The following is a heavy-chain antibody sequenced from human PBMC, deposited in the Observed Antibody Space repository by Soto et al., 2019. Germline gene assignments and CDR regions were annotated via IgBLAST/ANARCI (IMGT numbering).Heavy chain of an antibody. CDR3: ATSMGRGGNDY. CDR2: IKRDGSEK. V-gene: IGHV3-7*05. J-gene: IGHJ4*02. CDR1: GFTFSDYW. Sequence: EVQLVESGGGLVQPGGSLRLSCAASGFTFSDYWMSWVRQAPGKGLECVANIKRDGSEKYYVDPVKGRCTISRDNAKNSLYLQMNSLRAEDTAVYYCATSMGRGGNDYWGQGTLVTVSS. D-gene: IGHD3-10*01.